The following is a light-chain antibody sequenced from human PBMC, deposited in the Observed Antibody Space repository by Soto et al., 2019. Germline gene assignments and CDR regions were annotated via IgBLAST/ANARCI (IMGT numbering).Light chain of an antibody. V-gene: IGKV4-1*01. CDR3: QQYYSIPPT. J-gene: IGKJ4*01. CDR1: QSLLYSSNNKNY. Sequence: DIVMTQSPDSLAVSLGERATINCKSSQSLLYSSNNKNYLTWYQHKPGQPPKLLIYWASTRKSGVPDRFSGSGSGTDFTLTISSPQAEDVAVYYCQQYYSIPPTFGGGTKVEIK. CDR2: WAS.